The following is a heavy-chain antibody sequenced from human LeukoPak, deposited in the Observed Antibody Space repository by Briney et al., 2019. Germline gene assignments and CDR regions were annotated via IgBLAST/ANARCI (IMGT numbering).Heavy chain of an antibody. D-gene: IGHD5-18*01. CDR3: ARDRGYSYGRIGI. CDR2: ISSSSSYI. V-gene: IGHV3-21*01. Sequence: GGSLRLSCAASGFTFSSYSMNWVRQAPGKGLEWVSSISSSSSYIYYADSVKGRFTISRDNAKNSLYLQMNSLRAEDTAVYYCARDRGYSYGRIGIWGQGTMVTVSS. CDR1: GFTFSSYS. J-gene: IGHJ3*02.